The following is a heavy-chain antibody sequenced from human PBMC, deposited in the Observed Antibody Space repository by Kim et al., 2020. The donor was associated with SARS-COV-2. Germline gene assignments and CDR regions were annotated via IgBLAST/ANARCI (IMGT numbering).Heavy chain of an antibody. CDR1: GFTFSSYA. V-gene: IGHV3-23*01. J-gene: IGHJ5*02. Sequence: GGSLRLSCAASGFTFSSYAMSWVRQAPGKGLEWVSAISGSGGSTYYADSVKGRFTISRDNSKNTLYLQMNSLRAEDTAVYYCANIYSSGKLRAGSTPKGWFDPWGQGTLVTVSS. CDR2: ISGSGGST. CDR3: ANIYSSGKLRAGSTPKGWFDP. D-gene: IGHD6-19*01.